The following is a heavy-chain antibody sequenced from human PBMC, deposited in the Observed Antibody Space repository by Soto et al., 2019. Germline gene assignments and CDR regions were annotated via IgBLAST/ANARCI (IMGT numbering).Heavy chain of an antibody. CDR3: AKDLPGWLPSPTSSRY. D-gene: IGHD2-15*01. J-gene: IGHJ4*02. V-gene: IGHV1-8*01. CDR1: VYTFTSYD. Sequence: ASVKVSCKASVYTFTSYDINWVRQATGQGFEYLGWMNPNSGNTDSVKGRFTISRDNSKKTLYLQMNSLRGEDTAVYYCAKDLPGWLPSPTSSRYWGQGTLVTVSS. CDR2: MNPNSGNT.